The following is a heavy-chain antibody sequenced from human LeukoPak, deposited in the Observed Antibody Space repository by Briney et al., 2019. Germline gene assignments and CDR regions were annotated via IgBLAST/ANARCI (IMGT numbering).Heavy chain of an antibody. V-gene: IGHV4-4*07. CDR3: ARQYYDILTGYDRGDAFDI. CDR2: IYTSGST. D-gene: IGHD3-9*01. J-gene: IGHJ3*02. CDR1: GGSISSYY. Sequence: SETPSLTCTVSGGSISSYYWSWIRQPAGKGLEWIGRIYTSGSTNYNPSLKSRVTMSVDTSKNQFSLKLSSVTAADTAVYYCARQYYDILTGYDRGDAFDIWGQGTMVTVSS.